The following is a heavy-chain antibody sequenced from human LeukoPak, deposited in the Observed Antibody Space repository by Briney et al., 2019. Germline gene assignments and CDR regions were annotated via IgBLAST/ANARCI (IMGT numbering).Heavy chain of an antibody. CDR3: AHISRNSGWYAVLNWFYP. J-gene: IGHJ5*02. D-gene: IGHD6-19*01. V-gene: IGHV2-5*02. CDR1: GFSLSTSGVG. Sequence: SGPTLLRPTQTLTLTCTFSGFSLSTSGVGVGWIRQPPGKALEWLALLYWDDDKRYSPSLNSRLTVTKDTSKNQVVLTMTNMDPVDTATYYCAHISRNSGWYAVLNWFYPWGQGALVTVSS. CDR2: LYWDDDK.